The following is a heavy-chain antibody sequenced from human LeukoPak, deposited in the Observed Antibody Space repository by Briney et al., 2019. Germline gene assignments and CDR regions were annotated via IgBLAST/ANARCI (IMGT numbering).Heavy chain of an antibody. CDR1: GFTFRSYG. CDR2: ISGSSGST. V-gene: IGHV3-23*01. J-gene: IGHJ4*02. D-gene: IGHD3-10*01. CDR3: AKDFVSYGSGSYYFDY. Sequence: PGGSLRLSCAASGFTFRSYGMNWVRQAPGKGLEWVSAISGSSGSTYYADSVKGRFTISRDNSKNTLYLQMNSLRAEDTAVYYCAKDFVSYGSGSYYFDYWGQGTLVTVSS.